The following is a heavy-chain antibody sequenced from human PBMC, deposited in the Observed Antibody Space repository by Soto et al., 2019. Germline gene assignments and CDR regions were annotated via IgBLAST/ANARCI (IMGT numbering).Heavy chain of an antibody. CDR1: GFSLSTSGVG. D-gene: IGHD3-10*01. Sequence: SGPTLVNPTQTLTLTCTFSGFSLSTSGVGVGWIRQPPGKALEWLALIYWDDDKRYSPSLKSRLTITKDTSKNQVVLTMTNKETVYTATYYCAHSRYYYGSGSYYNVSPWFDPWGQGTLVTVSS. V-gene: IGHV2-5*02. CDR2: IYWDDDK. J-gene: IGHJ5*02. CDR3: AHSRYYYGSGSYYNVSPWFDP.